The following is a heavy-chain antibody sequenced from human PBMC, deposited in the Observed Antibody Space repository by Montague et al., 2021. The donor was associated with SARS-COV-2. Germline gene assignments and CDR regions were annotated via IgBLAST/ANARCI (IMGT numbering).Heavy chain of an antibody. CDR1: GGSISSSSYY. J-gene: IGHJ3*02. CDR3: ARRGRKPLPVATTIGGFDI. CDR2: IYYSGST. Sequence: SETLSLTCTVSGGSISSSSYYWGWIRQPPGKGLEWIGNIYYSGSTYYNPSLKSRVTVSVDTSKNHFSLKLSSVTAADTAVYYCARRGRKPLPVATTIGGFDIGGQGTMVTVSS. V-gene: IGHV4-39*02. D-gene: IGHD5-12*01.